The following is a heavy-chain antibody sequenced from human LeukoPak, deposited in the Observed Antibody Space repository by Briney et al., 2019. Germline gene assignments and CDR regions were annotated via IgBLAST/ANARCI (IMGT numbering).Heavy chain of an antibody. CDR3: TGVPWFNPTWSAVNWFDP. V-gene: IGHV1-2*02. Sequence: ASVRVSCKASGYTFTGYYIHWVRQAPGQGLEWMGWLNPSNGDTIYAQKFQGRVTITRDTSISTAYLEVSSLRSDDTAIYFCTGVPWFNPTWSAVNWFDPWGQGTLGSVSS. CDR2: LNPSNGDT. D-gene: IGHD1-14*01. CDR1: GYTFTGYY. J-gene: IGHJ5*02.